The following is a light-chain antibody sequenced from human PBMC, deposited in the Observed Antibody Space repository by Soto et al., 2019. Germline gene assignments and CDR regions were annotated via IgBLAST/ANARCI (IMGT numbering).Light chain of an antibody. CDR3: QQYGSSLP. V-gene: IGKV3-20*01. Sequence: EIVLTQSPGTLSLSPGERATLSCRASQSVSSSYLAWYQQKPGQAPRLLIYGASSRATGIPDRFSGSGSGTDFTLTISRLEPEDFAVYYCQQYGSSLPFGQGTRWIS. J-gene: IGKJ1*01. CDR2: GAS. CDR1: QSVSSSY.